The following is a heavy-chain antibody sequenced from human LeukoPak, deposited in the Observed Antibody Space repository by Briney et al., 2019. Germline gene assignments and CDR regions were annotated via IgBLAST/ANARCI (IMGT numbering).Heavy chain of an antibody. CDR1: GFIFSSYA. CDR2: ISGSGGST. V-gene: IGHV3-23*01. Sequence: GGSLRLSCAASGFIFSSYAMSWVRQAPGKGLEWVSAISGSGGSTYYADSVKGRFTISRDNSKNTLYLQMNSLRAEDTAVYYCAKRGSYHYTFDYWGQGTLVTVSS. CDR3: AKRGSYHYTFDY. D-gene: IGHD1-26*01. J-gene: IGHJ4*02.